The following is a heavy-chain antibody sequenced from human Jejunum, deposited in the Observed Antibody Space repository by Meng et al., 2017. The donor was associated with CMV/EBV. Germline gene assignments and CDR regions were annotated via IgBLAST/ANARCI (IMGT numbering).Heavy chain of an antibody. CDR2: IQYDGSKQ. D-gene: IGHD3-22*01. Sequence: SGFTFSFYGLHLVRPAPGKGLGWVTGIQYDGSKQYYAESVKGRFTISRDNSKNTLYVQMDSLRAEDTAVYYCARDADTSGHCGHFDLWGPWTLVPVSS. J-gene: IGHJ4*03. CDR1: GFTFSFYG. V-gene: IGHV3-33*05. CDR3: ARDADTSGHCGHFDL.